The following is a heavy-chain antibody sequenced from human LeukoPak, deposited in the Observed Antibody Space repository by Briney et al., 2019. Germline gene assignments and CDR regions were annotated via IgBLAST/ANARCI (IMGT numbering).Heavy chain of an antibody. Sequence: SETLSLTCTVSGGSISSYYWSWIRQPPGKGLEWIGYIYYSGSTNYNPSLKSRVTISVDTSKNQFSLKLSSVTAADTAVYYCAISLGNFDYWGQGTLVTVSS. CDR2: IYYSGST. D-gene: IGHD3-16*01. CDR1: GGSISSYY. V-gene: IGHV4-59*08. J-gene: IGHJ4*02. CDR3: AISLGNFDY.